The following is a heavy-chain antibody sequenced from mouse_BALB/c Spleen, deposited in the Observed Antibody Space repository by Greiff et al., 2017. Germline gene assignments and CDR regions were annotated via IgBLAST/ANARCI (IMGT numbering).Heavy chain of an antibody. J-gene: IGHJ4*01. CDR1: GFTFSDYY. CDR3: ARGHRFYAMDY. CDR2: ISDGGSYT. Sequence: DVKLVESGGGLVKPGGSLKLSCAASGFTFSDYYMYWVRQTPEKRLEWVATISDGGSYTYYPDSVKGRFTISRDNAKNNLYLQMSSLKSEDTAMYYCARGHRFYAMDYWGQGTSVTVYS. D-gene: IGHD2-14*01. V-gene: IGHV5-4*02.